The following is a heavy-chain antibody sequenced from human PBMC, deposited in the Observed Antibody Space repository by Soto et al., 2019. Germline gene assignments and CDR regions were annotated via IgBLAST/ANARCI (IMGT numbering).Heavy chain of an antibody. V-gene: IGHV3-11*01. Sequence: GGSLRLSCAASGFTFNDYFMTWIRQAPGKGLEWVSYISGSGSTTYYDDSVRGRFTISRDNAKNSLYLHMNSLRAEDTAVYYCARGRCDSTTCYGRNYFDFWGQGTLVTV. J-gene: IGHJ4*02. CDR3: ARGRCDSTTCYGRNYFDF. D-gene: IGHD2-2*01. CDR1: GFTFNDYF. CDR2: ISGSGSTT.